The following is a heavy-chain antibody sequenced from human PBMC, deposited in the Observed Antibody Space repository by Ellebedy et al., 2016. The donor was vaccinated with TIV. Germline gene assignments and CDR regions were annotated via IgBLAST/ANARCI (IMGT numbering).Heavy chain of an antibody. CDR2: IYWNDDK. V-gene: IGHV2-5*01. Sequence: SGPTLVKPTQTLTLTCTFSGFSLSTSGVGVGWIRQPPGKALECLALIYWNDDKRYSPSLKSRLTITKDTSKNQVVLTMTNMDPVDTATYYCAHRLRSLWFGELNNWFDPWGQGTLVTVSS. CDR1: GFSLSTSGVG. D-gene: IGHD3-10*01. J-gene: IGHJ5*02. CDR3: AHRLRSLWFGELNNWFDP.